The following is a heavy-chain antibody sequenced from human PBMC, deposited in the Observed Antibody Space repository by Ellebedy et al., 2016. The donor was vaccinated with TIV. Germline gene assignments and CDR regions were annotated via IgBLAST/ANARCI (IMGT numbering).Heavy chain of an antibody. CDR1: GFAFSSYA. CDR3: VKGGYDRSGYYAPPVEC. CDR2: IANDESGR. Sequence: GESLKISCAASGFAFSSYAMHWVRQAPGKGLEWVAVIANDESGRHYADFVKGRFTISRDNSKNTLELQMNSLRVEDTAVYYCVKGGYDRSGYYAPPVECWGQGTLVTVSS. D-gene: IGHD3-22*01. V-gene: IGHV3-30*18. J-gene: IGHJ4*02.